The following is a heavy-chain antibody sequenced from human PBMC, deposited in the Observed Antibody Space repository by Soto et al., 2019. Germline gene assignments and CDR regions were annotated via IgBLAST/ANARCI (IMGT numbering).Heavy chain of an antibody. J-gene: IGHJ4*02. Sequence: EVQLVESGGGLVQPGGSLRLSCAASGFSFSSYWMSWVRQAPGKGLEWVANIKQDGSEKYYVDSLKGRFAISRDNAKNSIYLKMNSLRAEDTAVYFCASHSSGYIYWGKGTLVTVSS. CDR3: ASHSSGYIY. CDR2: IKQDGSEK. V-gene: IGHV3-7*01. D-gene: IGHD3-22*01. CDR1: GFSFSSYW.